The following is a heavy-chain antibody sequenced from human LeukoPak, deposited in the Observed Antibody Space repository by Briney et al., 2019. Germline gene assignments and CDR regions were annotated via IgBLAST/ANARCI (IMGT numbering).Heavy chain of an antibody. V-gene: IGHV4-4*07. D-gene: IGHD3-16*01. Sequence: PSETLSLTCSVSGGSIRGYYWSWIRQPAGKGLEWIGRVFTEGSSNYNPSLKSRVTMSVDTSNNQFSLKLSSVTAADTAVYYCARDLGLSLDYWGQGTLVTVSS. CDR3: ARDLGLSLDY. CDR1: GGSIRGYY. J-gene: IGHJ4*02. CDR2: VFTEGSS.